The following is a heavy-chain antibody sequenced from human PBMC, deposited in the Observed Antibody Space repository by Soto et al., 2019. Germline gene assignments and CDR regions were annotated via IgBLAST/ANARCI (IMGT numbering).Heavy chain of an antibody. Sequence: SVKVSCKASGYTFTGYYMHWVRQAPGHGLEWLGWINPNSGGTNYAQKFQGRVTMTRDTSISTAYMELSRLGADDTAVYYCAREGYDYVWGSYRLDYWGQGTLVTVSS. V-gene: IGHV1-2*02. CDR1: GYTFTGYY. D-gene: IGHD3-16*02. CDR3: AREGYDYVWGSYRLDY. CDR2: INPNSGGT. J-gene: IGHJ4*02.